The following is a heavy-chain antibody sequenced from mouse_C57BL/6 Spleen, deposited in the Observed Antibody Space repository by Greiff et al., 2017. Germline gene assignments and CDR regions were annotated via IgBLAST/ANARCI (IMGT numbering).Heavy chain of an antibody. J-gene: IGHJ3*01. CDR2: IDPSDSYT. Sequence: QVQLQQPGAELVMPGASVKLSCKASGYTFTSYWMHWVKQRPGQGLEWIGEIDPSDSYTNYNQKFKGKSTLTVDKSSSTAYMQLSSLTSEDSAVYCCARGRLDDYDPAWFAYWGEKALVTVSA. D-gene: IGHD2-4*01. CDR3: ARGRLDDYDPAWFAY. CDR1: GYTFTSYW. V-gene: IGHV1-69*01.